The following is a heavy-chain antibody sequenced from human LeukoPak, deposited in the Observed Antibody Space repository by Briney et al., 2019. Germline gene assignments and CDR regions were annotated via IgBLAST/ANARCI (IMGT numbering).Heavy chain of an antibody. CDR1: GGTFSSYA. CDR2: IIPILGIA. Sequence: SVKVSCKASGGTFSSYAISWVRQAPGQGLEWMGRIIPILGIANYAQKFQGRVTITADKSTSTAYLELSSLRSEDTAVYYCARRLVEMATIGLYYYYGMDVWGQGTTVAVSS. V-gene: IGHV1-69*04. J-gene: IGHJ6*02. CDR3: ARRLVEMATIGLYYYYGMDV. D-gene: IGHD5-24*01.